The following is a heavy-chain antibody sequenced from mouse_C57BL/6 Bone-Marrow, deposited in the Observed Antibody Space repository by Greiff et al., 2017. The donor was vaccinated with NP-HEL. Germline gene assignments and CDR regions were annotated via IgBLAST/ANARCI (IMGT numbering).Heavy chain of an antibody. CDR1: GYTFTDYY. CDR3: ARGHGSFPDYYAMDY. CDR2: IYPGSGNT. D-gene: IGHD1-1*01. Sequence: LVESGAELVRPGASVKLSCKASGYTFTDYYINWVKQRPGQGLEWIARIYPGSGNTYSNEKFKGKATLTAEKSSSTAYMQLSSLTSDDSAVYFYARGHGSFPDYYAMDYWGQGTSVTVSS. V-gene: IGHV1-76*01. J-gene: IGHJ4*01.